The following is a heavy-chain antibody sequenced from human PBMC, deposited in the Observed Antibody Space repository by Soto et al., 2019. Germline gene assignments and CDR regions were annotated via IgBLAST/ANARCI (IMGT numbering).Heavy chain of an antibody. CDR1: GGSFSGYY. CDR3: ERSSSWYIYVY. V-gene: IGHV4-34*01. CDR2: INHSGST. J-gene: IGHJ4*02. D-gene: IGHD6-13*01. Sequence: SETLSLTCAVYGGSFSGYYWSWIRQPPGKWLEWIGEINHSGSTNYNPSLKSRVTISVDTSKNQFSLKLSSVTAADTAAYYCERSSSWYIYVYCGQGTLVTVYS.